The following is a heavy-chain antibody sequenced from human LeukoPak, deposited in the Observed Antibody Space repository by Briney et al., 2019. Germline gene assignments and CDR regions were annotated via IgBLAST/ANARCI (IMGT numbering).Heavy chain of an antibody. CDR1: GFTFSSYA. V-gene: IGHV3-23*01. CDR3: ARDTLDIVVVPAAKYYYYMDV. J-gene: IGHJ6*03. Sequence: PGGSLRLSCAASGFTFSSYAMSWVRQAPGKGLEWVSAISGSGGSTYYADSVKGRFTISRDNSKNTLYLQMNSLRAEDTAVYYCARDTLDIVVVPAAKYYYYMDVWGKGTTVTVSS. CDR2: ISGSGGST. D-gene: IGHD2-2*01.